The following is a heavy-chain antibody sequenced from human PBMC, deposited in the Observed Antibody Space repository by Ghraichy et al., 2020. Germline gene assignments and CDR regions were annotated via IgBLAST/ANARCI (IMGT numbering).Heavy chain of an antibody. CDR3: AGSEGSAFWFDP. CDR1: SGSISSGGYS. V-gene: IGHV4-30-2*01. Sequence: SETLSLTCAVSSGSISSGGYSWSWIRQPPGKGLEWIGYIYHSGSTYYNPSLKSRVTISVDRSKNQFSLKLSSVTAADTAVYYCAGSEGSAFWFDPWGQGTLVTVSS. CDR2: IYHSGST. J-gene: IGHJ5*02. D-gene: IGHD2-15*01.